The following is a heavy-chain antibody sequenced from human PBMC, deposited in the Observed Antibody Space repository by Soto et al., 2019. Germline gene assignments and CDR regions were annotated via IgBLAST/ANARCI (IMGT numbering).Heavy chain of an antibody. CDR1: GFTFSSYS. J-gene: IGHJ6*02. V-gene: IGHV3-21*01. D-gene: IGHD1-26*01. CDR2: ISSSSSYI. CDR3: ARDGSGRYFQYYYYYGMDV. Sequence: EVQLVESGGGLVKPGGSLRLSCAASGFTFSSYSMNWVRQAPGKGREWVSSISSSSSYIYYADSVKGRFTISRDNAKNSLYLQMNSLRAEDTAVYYCARDGSGRYFQYYYYYGMDVWGQGTTVTGSS.